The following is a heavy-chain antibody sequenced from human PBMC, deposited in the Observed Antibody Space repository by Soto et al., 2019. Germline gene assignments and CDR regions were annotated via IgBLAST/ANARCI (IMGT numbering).Heavy chain of an antibody. J-gene: IGHJ4*02. Sequence: QVQLVQSGAEVKKPGSSVKVSCKASGGTFSSYTISWVRQAPGQGLEWMGRIIPILGIANYAQKIQGRVTITGDKSTSDAYRELSSLRAENTAVYYLANLNPPTFVADGSGSFDYWGEGTLVTVFS. CDR2: IIPILGIA. CDR3: ANLNPPTFVADGSGSFDY. D-gene: IGHD3-10*01. CDR1: GGTFSSYT. V-gene: IGHV1-69*02.